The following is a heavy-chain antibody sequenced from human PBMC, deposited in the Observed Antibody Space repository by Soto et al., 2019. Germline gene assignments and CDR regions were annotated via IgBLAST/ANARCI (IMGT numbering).Heavy chain of an antibody. CDR3: ARAPDGSGSYYYFDG. CDR1: GFTFSSYW. V-gene: IGHV3-7*03. D-gene: IGHD3-22*01. Sequence: EVQLVESGGGLVQPGGSLRLSCAASGFTFSSYWMSWVRQAPGKGLQWVANINRDGNEKYYVDSLKGRFTISRDNAENSLYLQMNNLRAEDTAVYYCARAPDGSGSYYYFDGWGQGTLVTVSS. J-gene: IGHJ4*02. CDR2: INRDGNEK.